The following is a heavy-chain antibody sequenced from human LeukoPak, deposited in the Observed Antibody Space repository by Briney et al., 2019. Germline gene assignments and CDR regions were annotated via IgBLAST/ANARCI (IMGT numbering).Heavy chain of an antibody. CDR1: GFTFSSYA. CDR3: AKETATYYDFWSGYPDY. Sequence: GGSLRLSCAASGFTFSSYAMSWVRQAPGKGLEWVSGISGSGGSTYYADSVKGRFTISTDNSKTPLYLQMNSLRAEDTAVYYCAKETATYYDFWSGYPDYWGQGTLVTVSS. J-gene: IGHJ4*02. CDR2: ISGSGGST. D-gene: IGHD3-3*01. V-gene: IGHV3-23*01.